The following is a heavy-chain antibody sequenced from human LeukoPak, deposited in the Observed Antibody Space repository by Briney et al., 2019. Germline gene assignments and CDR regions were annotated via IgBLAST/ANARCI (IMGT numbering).Heavy chain of an antibody. V-gene: IGHV4-30-4*08. CDR3: ARDRRSGLKIRGLIPPYFDY. D-gene: IGHD3-10*01. CDR2: IYYSGST. CDR1: GGSIISSDYY. J-gene: IGHJ4*02. Sequence: PSETLSLTCTVSGGSIISSDYYWGWIRQPPGTGLEWIGYIYYSGSTYYNPSLKSRITMSVDTSKNQFSLKLSSVTAADTAVYYCARDRRSGLKIRGLIPPYFDYWGQGSLVTVSS.